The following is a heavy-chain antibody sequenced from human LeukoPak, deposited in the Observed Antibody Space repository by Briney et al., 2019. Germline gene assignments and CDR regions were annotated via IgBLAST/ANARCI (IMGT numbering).Heavy chain of an antibody. CDR3: ARDDRLSTYCGGDCYSLAAFDI. CDR1: GYTFTSYG. Sequence: ASVKVSCKASGYTFTSYGISWVRQAPGQGLEWMGWISAYNSNTNYAQKLQGRVTMTTDTSTSTAYMELRSLRSDDTAVYYCARDDRLSTYCGGDCYSLAAFDIWGQGTMVTVSS. CDR2: ISAYNSNT. J-gene: IGHJ3*02. V-gene: IGHV1-18*01. D-gene: IGHD2-21*01.